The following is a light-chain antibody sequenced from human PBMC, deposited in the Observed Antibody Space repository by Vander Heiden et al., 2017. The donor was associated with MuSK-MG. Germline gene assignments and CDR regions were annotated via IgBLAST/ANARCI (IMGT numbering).Light chain of an antibody. CDR2: DVN. CDR1: NSDIGAFDY. V-gene: IGLV2-14*03. J-gene: IGLJ1*01. CDR3: NSYTTSLTHV. Sequence: QSALTQPASVSGSPGQSIALSCSGTNSDIGAFDYVSWFQQHPGKAPNLIIYDVNDRPSGISDRFSGSKSGTTASLTISGLQAEDEADYYCNSYTTSLTHVFGTGTRVTVL.